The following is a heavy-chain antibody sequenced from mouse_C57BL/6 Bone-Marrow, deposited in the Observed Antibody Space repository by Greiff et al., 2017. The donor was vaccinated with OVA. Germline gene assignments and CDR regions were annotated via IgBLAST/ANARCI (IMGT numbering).Heavy chain of an antibody. Sequence: QVQLQQSGAELVKPGASVKLSCKASGYTFTEYTIHWVQQRSGQGLEWIGWFYPGSGSIKYKEKFKDKATLPADKSSSTVYMELSRLTSEDSAVYFCARHESATYAMDYWGQGTSVTVSS. J-gene: IGHJ4*01. D-gene: IGHD1-1*01. V-gene: IGHV1-62-2*01. CDR2: FYPGSGSI. CDR1: GYTFTEYT. CDR3: ARHESATYAMDY.